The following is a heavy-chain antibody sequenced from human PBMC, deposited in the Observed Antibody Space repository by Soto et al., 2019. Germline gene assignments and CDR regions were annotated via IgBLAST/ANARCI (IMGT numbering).Heavy chain of an antibody. D-gene: IGHD1-1*01. CDR3: ARGRYGDY. J-gene: IGHJ4*02. V-gene: IGHV1-18*01. Sequence: QVHLVQSGAEVKKPGASVKVSCKGSGYGFTTYGITWVRQAPGQGLEWMAWISAHNGNTNYAPKLQGRVTGTRDTSTSTAYMELRSLRSDDTAVYYCARGRYGDYWGQGALVTVSS. CDR2: ISAHNGNT. CDR1: GYGFTTYG.